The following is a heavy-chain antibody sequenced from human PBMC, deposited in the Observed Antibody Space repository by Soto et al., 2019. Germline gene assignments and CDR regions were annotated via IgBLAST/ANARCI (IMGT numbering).Heavy chain of an antibody. CDR3: AHRVLRAVFGLVTTTAIYFDF. Sequence: QITLNESGPTVVKPTETLTLTCTFSGFSLTTSGVGVGWVRQSPGKAPEWLAFIYWDDDKRYSTSLKSRLTITTDTSKNQVVLTMAHVDPADTATYYCAHRVLRAVFGLVTTTAIYFDFWGQGTPVVVSS. D-gene: IGHD3-3*01. CDR2: IYWDDDK. J-gene: IGHJ4*02. V-gene: IGHV2-5*02. CDR1: GFSLTTSGVG.